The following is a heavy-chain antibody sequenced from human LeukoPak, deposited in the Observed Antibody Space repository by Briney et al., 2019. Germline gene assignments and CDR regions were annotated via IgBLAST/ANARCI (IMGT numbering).Heavy chain of an antibody. CDR3: AREGNGAKYSDSSGYPDAFDI. J-gene: IGHJ3*02. CDR1: GGTISSYY. Sequence: SETLSLTCTVSGGTISSYYWSWIRQPPGKGLEWIGYIYYSGSANYNPFLKSRVTISVDTSKNQFSLKLSSVTAADTAVYYCAREGNGAKYSDSSGYPDAFDIWGQGTMVTVSS. CDR2: IYYSGSA. D-gene: IGHD3-22*01. V-gene: IGHV4-59*12.